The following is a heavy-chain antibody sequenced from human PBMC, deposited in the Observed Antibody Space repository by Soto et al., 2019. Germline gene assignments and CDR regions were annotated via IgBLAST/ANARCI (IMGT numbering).Heavy chain of an antibody. CDR2: IIPVFRTA. CDR3: ARPSYYDSSGYYSGSHAFDI. V-gene: IGHV1-69*01. J-gene: IGHJ3*02. D-gene: IGHD3-22*01. CDR1: GGTFSSYA. Sequence: QVQLVQSGAEVKKPGSSVKVSCKASGGTFSSYAISWVRQAPGQGLELMGGIIPVFRTANYAQKFQGRVKIIADESTSTTYMELSSLRSEDTAVYFCARPSYYDSSGYYSGSHAFDIWGQGTMVTVSS.